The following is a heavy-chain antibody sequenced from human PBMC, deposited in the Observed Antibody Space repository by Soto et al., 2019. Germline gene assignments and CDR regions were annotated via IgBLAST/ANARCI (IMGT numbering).Heavy chain of an antibody. CDR2: IYTSGST. Sequence: SETLSLTCTVAGGSISSYYWSWIRQPAGKGLERIRRIYTSGSTNYNPSLKSRVTMSVDTSKNQFSLKLSSVTAADTAVYYCARLYGDNANYYDYCGMDVWGQGTTVTVSS. CDR3: ARLYGDNANYYDYCGMDV. J-gene: IGHJ6*02. CDR1: GGSISSYY. V-gene: IGHV4-4*07. D-gene: IGHD4-17*01.